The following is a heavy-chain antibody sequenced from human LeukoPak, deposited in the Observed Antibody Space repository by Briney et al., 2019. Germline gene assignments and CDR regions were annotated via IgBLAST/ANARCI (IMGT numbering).Heavy chain of an antibody. Sequence: GGSLRLSXAASGFTFSSYATSWVRQAPGKGLEWVSTISGSGGSTYYADSVKGRFIISRDSSKNTLYLQMSSLRAEDTAVYYCANPGYSSGWYYFGYWGQGTLVTVSS. CDR1: GFTFSSYA. J-gene: IGHJ4*02. D-gene: IGHD6-19*01. CDR2: ISGSGGST. CDR3: ANPGYSSGWYYFGY. V-gene: IGHV3-23*01.